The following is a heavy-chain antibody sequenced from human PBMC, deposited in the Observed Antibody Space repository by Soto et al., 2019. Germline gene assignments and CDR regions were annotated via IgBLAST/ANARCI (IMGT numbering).Heavy chain of an antibody. D-gene: IGHD2-21*02. CDR1: GGSISSGGYS. CDR2: IYHSGST. J-gene: IGHJ6*02. CDR3: ARDLWGYCGADCYPLDV. Sequence: LSLTCAVSGGSISSGGYSWSWIRQPPGKGLEWIGYIYHSGSTYYNPSLKSRVTISVDRSKNQFSLKLSSVTTADTAVYYCARDLWGYCGADCYPLDVWGQAITVTVS. V-gene: IGHV4-30-2*01.